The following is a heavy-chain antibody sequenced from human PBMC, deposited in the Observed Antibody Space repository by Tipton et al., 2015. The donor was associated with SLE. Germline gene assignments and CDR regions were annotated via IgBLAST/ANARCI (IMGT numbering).Heavy chain of an antibody. Sequence: TLSLTCTVSGYSISSGYYWDWIRQPPGKGLEWIGSIYHSGSTYYNPSLKSRVTISVDTSKNQFSLKLSSVTAADTAVYYCARDDSSAVDPWGQGTLVTVSS. V-gene: IGHV4-38-2*02. CDR2: IYHSGST. CDR3: ARDDSSAVDP. D-gene: IGHD3-22*01. J-gene: IGHJ5*02. CDR1: GYSISSGYY.